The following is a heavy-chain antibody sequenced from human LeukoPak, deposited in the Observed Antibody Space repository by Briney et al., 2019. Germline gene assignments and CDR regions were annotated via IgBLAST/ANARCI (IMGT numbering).Heavy chain of an antibody. CDR3: AIPYHSGSYYWVFDY. CDR2: IIPIFGTA. D-gene: IGHD1-26*01. Sequence: ASVKVSCKASGGTFSSYAISWVRQAPGQGLEWMGGIIPIFGTANYAQKFQGRVTITADESTSTACMELSSLRSEDTAVYYCAIPYHSGSYYWVFDYWGQGTLVTVSS. V-gene: IGHV1-69*13. J-gene: IGHJ4*02. CDR1: GGTFSSYA.